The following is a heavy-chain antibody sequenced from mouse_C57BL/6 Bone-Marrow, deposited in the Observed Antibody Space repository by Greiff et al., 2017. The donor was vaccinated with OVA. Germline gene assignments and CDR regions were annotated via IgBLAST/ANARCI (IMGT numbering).Heavy chain of an antibody. CDR1: GFTFSSYV. Sequence: DVMLVEPGDGLVKPGGSLKLSCAASGFTFSSYVMSWVRQTPEKRLEWVAYISSGSDYIYYADTVKGRFTISRDNDRNTIYLQISSLKSEDTAMYYCTRLLGAIDNWGQGTSVTVSS. D-gene: IGHD2-1*01. CDR3: TRLLGAIDN. V-gene: IGHV5-9-1*02. J-gene: IGHJ4*01. CDR2: ISSGSDYI.